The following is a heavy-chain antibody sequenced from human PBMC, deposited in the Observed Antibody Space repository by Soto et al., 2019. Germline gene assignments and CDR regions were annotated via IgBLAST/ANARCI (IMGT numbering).Heavy chain of an antibody. V-gene: IGHV4-59*08. Sequence: SETLSLTCTVSGGSITNHYWSWIRQPPGKGLEWIGYIYNSGNTKYNPSLKSRVTISLDTSKNQVSLKLNSVTAADTAVYYCTRPNQGDYAFDIWGQGTMVTVSS. CDR2: IYNSGNT. J-gene: IGHJ3*02. D-gene: IGHD2-21*02. CDR1: GGSITNHY. CDR3: TRPNQGDYAFDI.